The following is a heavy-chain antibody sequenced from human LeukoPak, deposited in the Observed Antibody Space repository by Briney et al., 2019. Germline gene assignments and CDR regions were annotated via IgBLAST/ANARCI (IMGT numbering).Heavy chain of an antibody. D-gene: IGHD3-22*01. CDR1: AGTFSSYA. V-gene: IGHV1-69*05. J-gene: IGHJ4*02. CDR2: IIPIFGTA. CDR3: ARDGTYYYDSSGYYYGY. Sequence: SEKVCCKASAGTFSSYAISWVRHAPGQGLKSMGRIIPIFGTANYAQKFQGRVTITTDESTSTAYMELSSPRSEDTAVYYCARDGTYYYDSSGYYYGYWGQGTLVTVSS.